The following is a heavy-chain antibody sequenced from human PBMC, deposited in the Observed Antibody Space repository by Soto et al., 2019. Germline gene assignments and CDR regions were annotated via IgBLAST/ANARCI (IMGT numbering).Heavy chain of an antibody. CDR2: IWYDGSNK. J-gene: IGHJ4*02. CDR1: GFTFSSYG. CDR3: ARDGAAEYYFDY. D-gene: IGHD6-13*01. Sequence: VQLVESGGGVVQPGRSLRLSCAASGFTFSSYGMHWVRQAPGKGLEWVAVIWYDGSNKYYADSVKGRFTISRDNSKNTLYLQMNSLRAEDTAVYYCARDGAAEYYFDYWGQGTLVTVSS. V-gene: IGHV3-33*01.